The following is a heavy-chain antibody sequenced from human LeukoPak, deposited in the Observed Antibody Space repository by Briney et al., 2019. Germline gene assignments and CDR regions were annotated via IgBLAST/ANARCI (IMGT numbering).Heavy chain of an antibody. CDR1: GFTFSDHY. D-gene: IGHD4-17*01. V-gene: IGHV3-72*01. CDR3: ARVTTVSSFDY. J-gene: IGHJ4*02. Sequence: PGGSLRLSCAASGFTFSDHYMDWVRQAPGKGLEWVGRSRNKANSYTTEYAASEKGIFTISRDDSSNSLYLEMNSLKIEDTAVYYCARVTTVSSFDYWGQGTLVTVSS. CDR2: SRNKANSYTT.